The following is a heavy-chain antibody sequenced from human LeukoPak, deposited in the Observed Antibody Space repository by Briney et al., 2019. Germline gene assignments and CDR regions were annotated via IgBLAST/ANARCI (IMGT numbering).Heavy chain of an antibody. Sequence: GGSLRLSYAASGFTFSSYAMSWVRQAPGKGLEWVSAISGSGGSTYYADSVKGRFTISRDNSKNTLYLQMNSLRAEDTAVYYCAKDLSDYYDSSGYYPHFDYWGQGTLVTVSS. CDR2: ISGSGGST. D-gene: IGHD3-22*01. CDR1: GFTFSSYA. J-gene: IGHJ4*02. CDR3: AKDLSDYYDSSGYYPHFDY. V-gene: IGHV3-23*01.